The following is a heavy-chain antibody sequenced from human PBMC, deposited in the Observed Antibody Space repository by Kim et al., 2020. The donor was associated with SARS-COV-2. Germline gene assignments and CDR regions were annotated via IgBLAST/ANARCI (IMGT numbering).Heavy chain of an antibody. D-gene: IGHD6-19*01. CDR3: ARVWGAGYSSGWYYYYYYMDV. CDR1: GGSISSYY. J-gene: IGHJ6*03. Sequence: SETLSLTCTVSGGSISSYYWSWIRQPPGQGLEWIGDIYYSGSTNYNPSLKIGVTISVDTSKNQFSLKLSSVTAADTAVYYCARVWGAGYSSGWYYYYYYMDVWGKGTTVTVSS. V-gene: IGHV4-59*08. CDR2: IYYSGST.